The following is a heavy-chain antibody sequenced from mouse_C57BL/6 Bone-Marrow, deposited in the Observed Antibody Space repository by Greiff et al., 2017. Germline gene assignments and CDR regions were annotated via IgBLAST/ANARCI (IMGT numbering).Heavy chain of an antibody. V-gene: IGHV14-4*01. Sequence: VQLQQSGAELVRPGASVKLSCTASGFNIKDDYMHWVKQRPEQGLEWIGWIDPENGDTEYASKFQGKATITADTSSNTAYLQVSSMTSEDTAVYNCTTMTTVVAFDYWGQGTTLTVSS. CDR1: GFNIKDDY. CDR2: IDPENGDT. CDR3: TTMTTVVAFDY. J-gene: IGHJ2*01. D-gene: IGHD1-1*01.